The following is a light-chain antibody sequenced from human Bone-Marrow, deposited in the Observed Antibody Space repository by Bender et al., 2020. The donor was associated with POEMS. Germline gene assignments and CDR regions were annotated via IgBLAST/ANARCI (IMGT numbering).Light chain of an antibody. CDR1: NP. CDR2: ADD. J-gene: IGLJ3*02. Sequence: NPIDWYQQLPGTAPRLVIDADDRRPSGVPNRFSASKSGSSASLAISGLQSEDAADYYCSTWDDRLNAWLFGGGTKLTVL. CDR3: STWDDRLNAWL. V-gene: IGLV1-44*01.